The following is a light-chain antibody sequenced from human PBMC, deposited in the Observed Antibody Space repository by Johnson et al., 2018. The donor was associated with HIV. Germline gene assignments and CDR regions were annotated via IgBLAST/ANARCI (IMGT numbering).Light chain of an antibody. CDR2: DNN. CDR3: GTWDTSLSAGGV. V-gene: IGLV1-51*01. J-gene: IGLJ1*01. CDR1: SPNIGNNY. Sequence: QSVLTQPPSVSAAPGQKVTISCSGSSPNIGNNYVSWYQQLPGTAPKVLIYDNNKRPSGIPDRFSGSKSGTSATLGIAGLQTGDEADYYCGTWDTSLSAGGVFGTGTKVTVL.